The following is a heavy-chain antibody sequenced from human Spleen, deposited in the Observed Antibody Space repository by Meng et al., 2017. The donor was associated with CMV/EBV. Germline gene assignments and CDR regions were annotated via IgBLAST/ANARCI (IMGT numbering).Heavy chain of an antibody. CDR1: GFTFNTFG. CDR2: IQYDGNKN. D-gene: IGHD6-6*01. V-gene: IGHV3-30*02. J-gene: IGHJ4*02. Sequence: GESLKISCAASGFTFNTFGMHWVRQAPGKGLEWVTFIQYDGNKNSYADSVKGRFTVSRDNSKNTLYLEMKSLRPEDTAVYYCGKAPFWGAVRHLPDYWGQGTLVTVSS. CDR3: GKAPFWGAVRHLPDY.